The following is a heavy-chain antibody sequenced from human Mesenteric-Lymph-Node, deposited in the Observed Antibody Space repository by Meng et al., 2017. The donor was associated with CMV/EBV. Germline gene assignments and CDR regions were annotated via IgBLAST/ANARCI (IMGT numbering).Heavy chain of an antibody. D-gene: IGHD6-19*01. J-gene: IGHJ6*02. V-gene: IGHV3-30*04. CDR1: GFTFSSYA. CDR3: ARDQGHIAVAGAYYYGMDV. CDR2: ISYDGSNK. Sequence: GGSLRLSCAASGFTFSSYAMHWVRQAPGKGLEWVAVISYDGSNKYYADSVKGRFTISRDNSKNTLYLQMNSLRAEDTAVYYCARDQGHIAVAGAYYYGMDVWGQGTTVTVSS.